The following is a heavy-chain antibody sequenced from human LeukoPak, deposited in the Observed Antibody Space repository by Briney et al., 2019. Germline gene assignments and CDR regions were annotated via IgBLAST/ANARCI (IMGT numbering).Heavy chain of an antibody. D-gene: IGHD3-9*01. J-gene: IGHJ4*02. V-gene: IGHV3-49*04. CDR2: IRSKAYGGPT. CDR3: TRGRYFDWLLSTFDY. CDR1: GFTFGDYA. Sequence: GGPLRLSCAASGFTFGDYAMSWVRQAPGKGLELVGFIRSKAYGGPTEYAALIKGRFTTSRDNSKCIAYLQMNSLKTEDTAVYYCTRGRYFDWLLSTFDYWGQGTLVTVSS.